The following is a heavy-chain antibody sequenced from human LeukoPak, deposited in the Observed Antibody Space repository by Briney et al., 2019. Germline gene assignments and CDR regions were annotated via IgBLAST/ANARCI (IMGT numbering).Heavy chain of an antibody. CDR1: GFRFDGFA. CDR3: AKDVGLGNYYGMDV. J-gene: IGHJ6*02. V-gene: IGHV3-9*01. CDR2: VTWNSGNI. D-gene: IGHD3-16*01. Sequence: PGGSLRLSCAASGFRFDGFAMHWVRQAPGKGLEWVAGVTWNSGNIGYGDSVEGRFIISRDNAKRSLYLEMNSLRPEDTALYYCAKDVGLGNYYGMDVWGQGTMVTVSS.